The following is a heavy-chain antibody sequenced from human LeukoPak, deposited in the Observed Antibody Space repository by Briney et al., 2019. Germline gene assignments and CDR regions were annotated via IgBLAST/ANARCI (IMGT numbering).Heavy chain of an antibody. CDR3: ASDNESTDYYDGSGMDY. CDR1: GYTFTNYA. J-gene: IGHJ4*02. CDR2: IIPIFGTA. D-gene: IGHD3-22*01. V-gene: IGHV1-69*06. Sequence: SVKVSCKASGYTFTNYAMHWVRQAPGQGLEWMGGIIPIFGTANYAQKFQGRVTITADKSTSTAYMELSSLRSEDTAVYYCASDNESTDYYDGSGMDYWGQGTLVTVSS.